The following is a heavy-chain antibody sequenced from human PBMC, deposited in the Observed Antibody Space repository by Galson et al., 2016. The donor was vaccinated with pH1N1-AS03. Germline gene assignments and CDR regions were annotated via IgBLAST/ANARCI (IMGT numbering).Heavy chain of an antibody. CDR3: AGVSAGLTGDYYAMDV. D-gene: IGHD4/OR15-4a*01. J-gene: IGHJ6*02. CDR2: INPSDGNT. Sequence: SVKVSCKASGYTFTSYYIHWVRQAPGQGREWVGIINPSDGNTNYAQRFQGRVTMTRDTSTSTVYMELRSLRSDDTAVYYCAGVSAGLTGDYYAMDVWGQGTTVTVSS. CDR1: GYTFTSYY. V-gene: IGHV1-46*01.